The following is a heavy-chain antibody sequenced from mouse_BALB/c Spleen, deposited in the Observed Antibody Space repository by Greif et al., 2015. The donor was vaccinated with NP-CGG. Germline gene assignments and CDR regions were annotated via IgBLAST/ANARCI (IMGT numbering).Heavy chain of an antibody. CDR3: ARGQLTTVVGD. J-gene: IGHJ4*01. D-gene: IGHD1-1*01. CDR1: GYTFSSYW. Sequence: VQRVESRAELMKPGASVKISCKATGYTFSSYWIEWVKQRPGHGLEWIGEILPGSGSTNYNEKFKGKATFTADTSSNTAYMQLSSLTSEDSAVYYCARGQLTTVVGDWGQGTSVTVSS. CDR2: ILPGSGST. V-gene: IGHV1-9*01.